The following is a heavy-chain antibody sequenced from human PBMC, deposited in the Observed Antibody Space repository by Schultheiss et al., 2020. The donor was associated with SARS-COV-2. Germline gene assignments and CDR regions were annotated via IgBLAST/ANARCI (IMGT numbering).Heavy chain of an antibody. CDR2: IYYSGST. Sequence: SETLSITCAVYGGSFSGYYWSWIRQLPGKGLEWIGYIYYSGSTNYNPSLKSRVTISVDTSKNQFSLKLSSVTAADTAVYYCARADTAMATGAFDIWGQGTMVTV. CDR3: ARADTAMATGAFDI. V-gene: IGHV4-59*01. J-gene: IGHJ3*02. D-gene: IGHD5-18*01. CDR1: GGSFSGYY.